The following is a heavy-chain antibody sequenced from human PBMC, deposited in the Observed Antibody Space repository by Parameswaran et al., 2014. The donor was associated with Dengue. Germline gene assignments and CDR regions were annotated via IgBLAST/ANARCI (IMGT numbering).Heavy chain of an antibody. CDR3: ARDVGDGSGSLSSVGNWFDP. Sequence: WVRQAPGQGLEWMGIINPSGGSTSYAQKFQGRVTMTRDTSTSTVYMELSSLRSEDTAVYYCARDVGDGSGSLSSVGNWFDPWGQGTLVTVSS. D-gene: IGHD3-10*01. J-gene: IGHJ5*02. CDR2: INPSGGST. V-gene: IGHV1-46*03.